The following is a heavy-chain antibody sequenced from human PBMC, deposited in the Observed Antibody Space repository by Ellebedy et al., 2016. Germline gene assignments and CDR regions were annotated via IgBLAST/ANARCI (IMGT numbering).Heavy chain of an antibody. CDR2: ISWNSGSI. CDR1: GFTFDDYA. V-gene: IGHV3-9*01. J-gene: IGHJ3*02. Sequence: GGSLRLXXAASGFTFDDYAMHWVRQAPGKGLEWVSGISWNSGSIGYADSVKGRFTISRDNAKNSLYLQMNSLRAEDTALYYCAKGPYAFDIWGQGTMVTVSS. CDR3: AKGPYAFDI.